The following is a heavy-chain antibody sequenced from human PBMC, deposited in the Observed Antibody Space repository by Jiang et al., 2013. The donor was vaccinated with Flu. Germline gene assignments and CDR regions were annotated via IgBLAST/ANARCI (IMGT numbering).Heavy chain of an antibody. V-gene: IGHV6-1*01. CDR1: SVSSNSAA. Sequence: SVSSNSAAWEWIRQSPSRGLEWLGRTHYKSKWYNDYAVSVKSRIIIKADTSKNQFSLHLNSVTPEDSAVYYCARRSDYYSYAMDVWGQGTTVTVSS. J-gene: IGHJ6*02. CDR3: ARRSDYYSYAMDV. CDR2: THYKSKWYN.